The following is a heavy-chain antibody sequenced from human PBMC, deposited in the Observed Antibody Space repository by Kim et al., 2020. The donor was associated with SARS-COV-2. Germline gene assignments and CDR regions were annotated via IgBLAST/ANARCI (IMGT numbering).Heavy chain of an antibody. J-gene: IGHJ4*03. V-gene: IGHV4-30-2*01. Sequence: SETLSLTCDVSGDSITRGAYSWTWIRQPPGKGLEWIGDIYYTGGTSYNRSLKSRLTISMDISKNQFSLKLRSVTAADTALYFCARVYPATGGYYTSPPWTGYFDYWGQGTLVTVSS. CDR3: ARVYPATGGYYTSPPWTGYFDY. D-gene: IGHD3-10*01. CDR2: IYYTGGT. CDR1: GDSITRGAYS.